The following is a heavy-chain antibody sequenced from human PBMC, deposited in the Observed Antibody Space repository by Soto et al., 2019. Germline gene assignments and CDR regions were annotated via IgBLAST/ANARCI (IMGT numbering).Heavy chain of an antibody. V-gene: IGHV4-39*01. D-gene: IGHD3-3*01. J-gene: IGHJ6*02. CDR3: ARHGFLAAGDYYGMDV. CDR2: IYYSGST. Sequence: LQLQGAGPGLVEASETPSLTLTFSGCSLRHYRFLWGWIRQPPGEGLEWIGSIYYSGSTYYHPSLKSRVTISVDTSKNQFSLKLSSVTAADTAVYYCARHGFLAAGDYYGMDVWGQGTTVTVSS. CDR1: GCSLRHYRFL.